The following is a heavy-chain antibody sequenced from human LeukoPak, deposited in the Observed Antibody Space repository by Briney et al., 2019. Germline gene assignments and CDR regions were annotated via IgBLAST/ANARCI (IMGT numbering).Heavy chain of an antibody. CDR2: ISSSGGST. D-gene: IGHD3-16*02. CDR3: ARGVADYVWGSYREIQYYFDY. CDR1: GFTFSSYA. J-gene: IGHJ4*02. Sequence: GGSLRLSCAASGFTFSSYAMSWVRQAPGKGLEWVSVISSSGGSTYYPGSVKGRFTTSRESAKNSLYLQMNSLRAGDTAVYYCARGVADYVWGSYREIQYYFDYWGQGTLVTVSS. V-gene: IGHV3-23*01.